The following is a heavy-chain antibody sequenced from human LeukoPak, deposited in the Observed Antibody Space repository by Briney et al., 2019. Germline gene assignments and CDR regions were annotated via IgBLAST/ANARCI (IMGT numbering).Heavy chain of an antibody. D-gene: IGHD4-11*01. V-gene: IGHV1-46*01. CDR2: INPSGGST. J-gene: IGHJ4*02. Sequence: RASVMVSCKASGYTFTSYYMHWVRQAPGQGLEWMGIINPSGGSTSYAQKFQGRVTMTRDTSTSTVYMELSSLRSEDTAVYYCARERTRRNDYRRTKEYYFDYWGQGTLVTVSS. CDR3: ARERTRRNDYRRTKEYYFDY. CDR1: GYTFTSYY.